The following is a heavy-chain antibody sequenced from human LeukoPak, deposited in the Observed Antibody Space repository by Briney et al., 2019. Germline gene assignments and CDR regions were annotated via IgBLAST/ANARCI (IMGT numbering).Heavy chain of an antibody. CDR2: ISSGGSTI. CDR3: ARRAPAGRCFDY. V-gene: IGHV3-11*01. Sequence: NPGGSLRLSCAVSGFTFSDYYMSGIRQAPGKGLEWVSYISSGGSTISHADSVKGRFTISRDNAENSLYLQMNSLRAEDTAVYYCARRAPAGRCFDYWGQGTLVTVSS. J-gene: IGHJ4*02. D-gene: IGHD6-13*01. CDR1: GFTFSDYY.